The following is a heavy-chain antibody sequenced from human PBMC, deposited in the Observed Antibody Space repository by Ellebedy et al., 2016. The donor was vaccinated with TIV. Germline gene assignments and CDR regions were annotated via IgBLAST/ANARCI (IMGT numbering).Heavy chain of an antibody. CDR2: VYYSGHT. CDR3: AKKFLRRGFDP. J-gene: IGHJ5*02. V-gene: IGHV4-39*01. D-gene: IGHD2/OR15-2a*01. CDR1: GGFISSGDYY. Sequence: MPSETLSLTCSVSGGFISSGDYYWGWIRQPPGKGLEWIGSVYYSGHTYYNPSLKSRVTISVDTSKNQFSLKLSSVTAADTAVYYCAKKFLRRGFDPWGQGTLVTVSS.